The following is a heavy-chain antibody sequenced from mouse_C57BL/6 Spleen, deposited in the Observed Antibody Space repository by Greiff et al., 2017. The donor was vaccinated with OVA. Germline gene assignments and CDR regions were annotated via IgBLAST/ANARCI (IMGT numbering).Heavy chain of an antibody. CDR3: ARDYDYVWYFDV. CDR2: IDPSDSET. V-gene: IGHV1-52*01. J-gene: IGHJ1*03. D-gene: IGHD2-4*01. Sequence: QVQLQQSGAELVRPGSSVKLSCKASGYTFTSYWMHWVKQRPIQGLEWIGNIDPSDSETHYNQKFKDKATLTVDKSSSTAYMQLSSLTSEDSAVYYCARDYDYVWYFDVWGTGTTVTVSS. CDR1: GYTFTSYW.